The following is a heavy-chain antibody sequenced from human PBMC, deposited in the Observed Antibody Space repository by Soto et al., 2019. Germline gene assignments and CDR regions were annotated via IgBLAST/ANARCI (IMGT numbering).Heavy chain of an antibody. V-gene: IGHV3-30-3*01. J-gene: IGHJ4*02. CDR2: ISYDGSNK. Sequence: GGSLRLSCAASGFTFSSYAMHWVRQAPGKGLEWVAVISYDGSNKYYADSVKGRFTISRDNSKNTLYLQMNSLRAEDTAVYYCAREDTAMGDYWGQGTLVTVSS. CDR1: GFTFSSYA. CDR3: AREDTAMGDY. D-gene: IGHD5-18*01.